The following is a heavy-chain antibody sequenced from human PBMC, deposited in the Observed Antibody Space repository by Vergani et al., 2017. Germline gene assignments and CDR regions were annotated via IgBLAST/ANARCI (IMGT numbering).Heavy chain of an antibody. CDR3: AMGQDNNDSRPPSWFYP. D-gene: IGHD1-1*01. J-gene: IGHJ5*02. CDR2: IIPTFGTA. Sequence: QVQLVQSGAEVKKPGSSVKVSCKASGGTFSSYAISWVRQAPGQGLEWMGRIIPTFGTANYAQKFQGRVTITADESTSTAYMELSSLRSEDTAVYYCAMGQDNNDSRPPSWFYPWGQGTLVTVSS. V-gene: IGHV1-69*13. CDR1: GGTFSSYA.